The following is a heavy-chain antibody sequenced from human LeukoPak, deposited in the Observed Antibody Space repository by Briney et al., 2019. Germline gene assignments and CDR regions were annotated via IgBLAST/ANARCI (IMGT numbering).Heavy chain of an antibody. J-gene: IGHJ2*01. CDR3: AKDRRYYDGSYYWYFDL. V-gene: IGHV3-23*01. CDR1: GFTFSSYA. D-gene: IGHD3-22*01. CDR2: ISGSGGST. Sequence: GGSLRLSCAASGFTFSSYAMSWVRLAPGKGLEWVSAISGSGGSTYYADSVKGRFTISRDNSKNTLYLQMNSLRAEDTAVYYCAKDRRYYDGSYYWYFDLWGRGTLVTVSS.